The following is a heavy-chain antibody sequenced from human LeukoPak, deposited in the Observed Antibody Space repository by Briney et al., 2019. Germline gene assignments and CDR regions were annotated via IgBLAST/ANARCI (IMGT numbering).Heavy chain of an antibody. V-gene: IGHV3-74*01. CDR1: GFTFSSYW. CDR2: IKSDGSST. Sequence: GGSLRLSCAASGFTFSSYWMYWVRQAPGKGLVWVSRIKSDGSSTNYADSVKGRFTISRDNAKNTLYLQMNSLRVEDTAVYYCTRDQGSGWWAYWGQGTLVTVSS. D-gene: IGHD6-19*01. CDR3: TRDQGSGWWAY. J-gene: IGHJ4*02.